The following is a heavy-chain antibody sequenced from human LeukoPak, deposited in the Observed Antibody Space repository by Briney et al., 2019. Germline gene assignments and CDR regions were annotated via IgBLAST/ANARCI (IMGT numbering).Heavy chain of an antibody. CDR3: ARDMDEYDSSGYSDTLDY. CDR2: IKADGSAT. V-gene: IGHV3-74*01. CDR1: GFSFSSYW. D-gene: IGHD3-22*01. Sequence: GGSLRLSCAASGFSFSSYWMHWVRQAPGKGLAWVSRIKADGSATAYADSVKGRFTISRDNTKNMLYLRMNSLRAEDTALYYCARDMDEYDSSGYSDTLDYWGQGTPVTVSA. J-gene: IGHJ4*02.